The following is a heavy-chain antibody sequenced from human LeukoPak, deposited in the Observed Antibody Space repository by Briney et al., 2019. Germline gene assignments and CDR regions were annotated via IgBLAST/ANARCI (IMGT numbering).Heavy chain of an antibody. J-gene: IGHJ2*01. Sequence: SETLSLTCAVYGGSFSNYYWSWIRQPPGEGLEWIGEINHSGSTNYNPSLKSRVTISVDTSKNQFSLRLSSVTAADTAVYYCARDGFNRNYNWYLDLWGRGTLVTVSS. V-gene: IGHV4-34*01. D-gene: IGHD1-14*01. CDR3: ARDGFNRNYNWYLDL. CDR2: INHSGST. CDR1: GGSFSNYY.